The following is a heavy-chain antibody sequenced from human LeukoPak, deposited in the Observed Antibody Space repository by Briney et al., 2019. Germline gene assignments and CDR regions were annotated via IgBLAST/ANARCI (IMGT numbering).Heavy chain of an antibody. D-gene: IGHD3-9*01. J-gene: IGHJ4*02. CDR2: MNPNSGNT. V-gene: IGHV1-8*01. CDR3: TRVYTTGYPIDY. Sequence: ASVKVSCKASGYTFTSYDINWVRQATGQGLEWMGWMNPNSGNTGYAQKFQGRVTMTRNTSISTAYMELSSLRSEDTAVYYCTRVYTTGYPIDYWGQGTLVTVSS. CDR1: GYTFTSYD.